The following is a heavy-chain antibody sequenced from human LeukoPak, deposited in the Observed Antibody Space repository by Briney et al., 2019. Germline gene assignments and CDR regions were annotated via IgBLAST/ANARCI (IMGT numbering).Heavy chain of an antibody. D-gene: IGHD2-2*01. CDR2: IYYSGST. CDR1: GGSISSSRYY. Sequence: PSETLSLTCTVSGGSISSSRYYWGWIRQPPGKGLEWIGSIYYSGSTYYNPSLKSRVTISVDTSKNQFSLKLSSVTAADTAVYYCARPCSSTSCSLDYWGQGTLVTVSS. J-gene: IGHJ4*02. CDR3: ARPCSSTSCSLDY. V-gene: IGHV4-39*07.